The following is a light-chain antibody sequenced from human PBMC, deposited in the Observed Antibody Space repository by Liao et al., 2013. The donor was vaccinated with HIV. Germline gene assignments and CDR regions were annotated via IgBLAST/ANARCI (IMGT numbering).Light chain of an antibody. V-gene: IGLV3-21*04. CDR2: YES. Sequence: SYELTQPPSVSVAPGQTARITCGGDYIGSKSVHWYQQKPGQAPVLVIYYESDRPSGIPERFSGSNSGNTATLTISRVEAGDEADYYCQVWDSSSDLHVVFGGGTKLTVL. J-gene: IGLJ2*01. CDR1: YIGSKS. CDR3: QVWDSSSDLHVV.